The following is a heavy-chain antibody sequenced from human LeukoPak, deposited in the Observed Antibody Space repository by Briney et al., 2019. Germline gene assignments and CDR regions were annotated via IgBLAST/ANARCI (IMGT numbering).Heavy chain of an antibody. D-gene: IGHD2-15*01. CDR3: ARVSSSWDHFDY. CDR1: GGSISSSNYY. CDR2: IYYSGNT. J-gene: IGHJ4*02. Sequence: PSETLSLTCTVSGGSISSSNYYWGWIRQPPGKGLEWIGSIYYSGNTYYNPSLKSRVTISVDTSKNHFSLKLSSVTAADTAMYYCARVSSSWDHFDYWGQGTLVTVSS. V-gene: IGHV4-39*07.